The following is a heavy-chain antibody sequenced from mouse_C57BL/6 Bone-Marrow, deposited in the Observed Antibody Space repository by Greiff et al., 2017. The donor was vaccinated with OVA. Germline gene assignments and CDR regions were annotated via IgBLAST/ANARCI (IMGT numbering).Heavy chain of an antibody. Sequence: QVQLQQPGAELVMPGASVKLSCKASGYTFTSYWMHWVKQRPGQGLEWIGEIDPSDSYTNYNQKFKGKSTLTVDKSSSTAYMQLSSLTSEDAAVYYCASYGSKAYWGQGTTRTVSS. CDR3: ASYGSKAY. D-gene: IGHD1-1*01. V-gene: IGHV1-69*01. J-gene: IGHJ2*01. CDR1: GYTFTSYW. CDR2: IDPSDSYT.